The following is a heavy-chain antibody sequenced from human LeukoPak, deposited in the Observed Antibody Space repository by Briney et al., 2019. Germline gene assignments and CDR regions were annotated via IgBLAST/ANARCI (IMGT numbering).Heavy chain of an antibody. J-gene: IGHJ5*02. CDR2: IWYAGSNK. CDR3: ARDSRYGDYVGWFDP. Sequence: GRSLRLSCAASGFTFSSYGMHWVRQAAVEGLEWVAVIWYAGSNKYYADSVKGRFTISRDNSKNTLYLQMNSLRAEDTAVYYCARDSRYGDYVGWFDPWGQGTLVTVSS. V-gene: IGHV3-33*01. CDR1: GFTFSSYG. D-gene: IGHD4-17*01.